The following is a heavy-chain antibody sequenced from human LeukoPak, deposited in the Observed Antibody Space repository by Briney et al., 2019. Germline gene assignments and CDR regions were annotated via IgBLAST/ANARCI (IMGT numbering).Heavy chain of an antibody. Sequence: HPGGSLRLSCAASGFTFGSYWMSWVRQAPGKGLEWVANIKQDGSEKYYVDSVKGRFTIPRDNAKNSLYLQMNSLRAEDTAVYYCAREAPLALSTIFGVVIPPTRFDPWGQGTLVTVSS. CDR1: GFTFGSYW. CDR2: IKQDGSEK. J-gene: IGHJ5*02. V-gene: IGHV3-7*01. D-gene: IGHD3-3*01. CDR3: AREAPLALSTIFGVVIPPTRFDP.